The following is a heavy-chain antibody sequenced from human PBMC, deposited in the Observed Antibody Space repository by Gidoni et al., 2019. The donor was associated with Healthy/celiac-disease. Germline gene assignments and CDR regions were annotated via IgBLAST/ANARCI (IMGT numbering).Heavy chain of an antibody. CDR1: GFTFSSYA. CDR2: ISGSGGST. Sequence: EVQLVESGGGLVQPGGSLRLSCAASGFTFSSYAMIWVRQAPGKGLEWVSAISGSGGSTYYADSVKGRFTISRDNSKNTLYLQMNSLRAEDTAVYYCAKDIDGGGIQLWITYYYYGMDVWGQGTTVTVSS. CDR3: AKDIDGGGIQLWITYYYYGMDV. V-gene: IGHV3-23*04. D-gene: IGHD5-18*01. J-gene: IGHJ6*02.